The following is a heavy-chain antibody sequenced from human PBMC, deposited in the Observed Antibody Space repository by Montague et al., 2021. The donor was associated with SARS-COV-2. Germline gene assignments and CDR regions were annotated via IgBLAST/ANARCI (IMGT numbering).Heavy chain of an antibody. Sequence: SVKVSCKVSGYSLTELPVHWVRQAPGKGLEWMGGVDPEDGKTIYAQHFQGRLTIAEDTSADPAYMELSSLRSDDTAVYYCATSVDWGSTGRFDFWGQGTLVTVSS. CDR2: VDPEDGKT. CDR3: ATSVDWGSTGRFDF. V-gene: IGHV1-24*01. J-gene: IGHJ4*02. CDR1: GYSLTELP. D-gene: IGHD7-27*01.